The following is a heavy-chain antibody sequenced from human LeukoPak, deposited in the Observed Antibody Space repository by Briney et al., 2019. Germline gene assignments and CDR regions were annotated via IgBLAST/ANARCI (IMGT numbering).Heavy chain of an antibody. V-gene: IGHV3-7*01. CDR2: IKEDGSEK. J-gene: IGHJ3*02. CDR3: ARDATNMATVVLYGFDI. Sequence: GRSLRLSCAASGFTFSSYGMHWVRQAPGKGLEWVANIKEDGSEKYYVDSVKGRFAISRDNAKNSLYLQMNSLRAEDTAMYYCARDATNMATVVLYGFDIWGQGTIVTVSS. D-gene: IGHD4-23*01. CDR1: GFTFSSYG.